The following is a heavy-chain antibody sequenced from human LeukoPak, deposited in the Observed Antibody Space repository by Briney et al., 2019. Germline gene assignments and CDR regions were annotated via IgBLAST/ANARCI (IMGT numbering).Heavy chain of an antibody. V-gene: IGHV3-74*01. J-gene: IGHJ4*02. CDR3: AKDLHYGSADY. CDR2: INPDGSTT. D-gene: IGHD3-10*01. CDR1: GFTFSNYW. Sequence: GGSLRLSCAASGFTFSNYWMHWVRQDPGKGLVWVSFINPDGSTTNYADSVKGRFTISRDNAKNAPYLQMNSLRAEDTAVYYCAKDLHYGSADYWGQGTLVTVSS.